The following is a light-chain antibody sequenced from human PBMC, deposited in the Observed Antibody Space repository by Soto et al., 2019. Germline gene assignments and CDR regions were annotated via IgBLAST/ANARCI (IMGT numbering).Light chain of an antibody. CDR3: QQYNNWPPWT. J-gene: IGKJ1*01. Sequence: EIVLTQSPGTLSLSPGERVTLSCRASQSVSSSLAWYQQKPGQAPRLLIYGASTRATGIPARFSGSGSGTEFTLTISSLQSEDFAVYYCQQYNNWPPWTFGQGTKVDIK. CDR1: QSVSSS. V-gene: IGKV3-15*01. CDR2: GAS.